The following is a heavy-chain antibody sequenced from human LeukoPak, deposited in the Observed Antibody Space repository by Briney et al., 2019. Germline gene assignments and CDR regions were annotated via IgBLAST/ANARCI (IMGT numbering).Heavy chain of an antibody. CDR2: ISSSGSTI. CDR3: ARIYGSRSYYYFDY. V-gene: IGHV3-48*03. Sequence: GGSLRLSCAASGFTFSSYEMNWVRQAPGKGLEWVSYISSSGSTIYYADSVKGRFTFSRDNSKNMLYLQMNSLRAEDTAVYYCARIYGSRSYYYFDYWGQGTLVTVSS. D-gene: IGHD3-10*01. CDR1: GFTFSSYE. J-gene: IGHJ4*02.